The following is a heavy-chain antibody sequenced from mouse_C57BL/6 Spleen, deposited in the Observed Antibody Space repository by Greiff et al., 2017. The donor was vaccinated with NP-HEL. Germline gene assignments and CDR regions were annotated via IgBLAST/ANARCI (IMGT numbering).Heavy chain of an antibody. CDR3: ARDYSNYDFDY. Sequence: VQLQQSGAELVKPGASVKISCKASGYAFSSYWMNWVKQRPGKGLEWIGQIYPGDGDTNYNGKFKGKATLTADKSSSTAYMQLSSLTSEDSAVYFCARDYSNYDFDYWGQGTTLTVSS. CDR2: IYPGDGDT. V-gene: IGHV1-80*01. D-gene: IGHD2-5*01. CDR1: GYAFSSYW. J-gene: IGHJ2*01.